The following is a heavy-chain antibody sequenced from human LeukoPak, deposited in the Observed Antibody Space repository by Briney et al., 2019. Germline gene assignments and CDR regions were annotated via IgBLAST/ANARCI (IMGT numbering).Heavy chain of an antibody. CDR1: GYTFTGYY. CDR3: ARDRSVVVPAATVDY. V-gene: IGHV1-2*02. Sequence: ASVKVSCKASGYTFTGYYMHWVRQAPGQGLEWMGWINPNSGGTNYAQKFQGGVTMTRDTSISTAYMELSRLRSDDTAVYYCARDRSVVVPAATVDYWGQGTLVTVSS. D-gene: IGHD2-2*01. J-gene: IGHJ4*02. CDR2: INPNSGGT.